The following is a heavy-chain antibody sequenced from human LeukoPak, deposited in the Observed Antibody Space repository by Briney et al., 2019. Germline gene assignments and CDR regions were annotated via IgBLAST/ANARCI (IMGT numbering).Heavy chain of an antibody. V-gene: IGHV4-4*07. D-gene: IGHD3-9*01. CDR2: IYTSGST. CDR1: GGSISSYY. J-gene: IGHJ6*03. CDR3: ARVDILTGYYYMDV. Sequence: SETLSLTCTVSGGSISSYYWSWIRQPAGKGLEWIGRIYTSGSTNYNPSLKSRVTISVDTSKNQSSLKLSSVTAADTAVYYCARVDILTGYYYMDVWGKGTTVTVSS.